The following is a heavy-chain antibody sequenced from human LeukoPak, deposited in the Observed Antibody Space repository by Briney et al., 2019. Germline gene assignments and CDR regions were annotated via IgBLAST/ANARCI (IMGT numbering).Heavy chain of an antibody. CDR1: GYTLTGYY. CDR2: IIPDSGGT. J-gene: IGHJ4*02. V-gene: IGHV1-2*02. CDR3: AGGYSSGSSYYFDY. D-gene: IGHD6-19*01. Sequence: ASVKVSCKASGYTLTGYYMHWMRQAPGQGLEWMGWIIPDSGGTYYAQKFQGRVTMTRDTSISTAYMELSRLRPDDTAVYYCAGGYSSGSSYYFDYWSQGTLVTVSS.